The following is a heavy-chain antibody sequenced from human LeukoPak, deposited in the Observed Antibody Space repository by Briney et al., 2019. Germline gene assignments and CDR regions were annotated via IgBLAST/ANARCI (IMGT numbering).Heavy chain of an antibody. CDR2: ISGSGGST. CDR1: GFTFSSYA. Sequence: GGSLRLSCAASGFTFSSYAMSWVRQAPGKGLEWVSAISGSGGSTYYADSVKGRFTISRDNSKNTLYLQMNSLRAEDTAVYYCARDRTGVVVAATLSYDAFDIWGQGTMVTVSS. V-gene: IGHV3-23*01. D-gene: IGHD2-15*01. CDR3: ARDRTGVVVAATLSYDAFDI. J-gene: IGHJ3*02.